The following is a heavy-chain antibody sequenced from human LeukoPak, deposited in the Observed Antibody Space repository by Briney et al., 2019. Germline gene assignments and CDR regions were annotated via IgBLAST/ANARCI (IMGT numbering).Heavy chain of an antibody. V-gene: IGHV6-1*01. CDR3: ARSSIKSFDY. Sequence: SQTLSLTCAISRDSVSSNSVAWNWIRQTPSRGLEWLGRTYYRSQWHYDYAVSVKSRIIINPDTSKNQFSLHLNSVTPEDTAVYYCARSSIKSFDYWGRGTLVTVSS. CDR2: TYYRSQWHY. J-gene: IGHJ4*02. CDR1: RDSVSSNSVA.